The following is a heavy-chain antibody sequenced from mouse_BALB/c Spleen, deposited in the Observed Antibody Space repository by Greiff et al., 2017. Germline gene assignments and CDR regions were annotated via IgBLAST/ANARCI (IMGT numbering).Heavy chain of an antibody. V-gene: IGHV5-12-1*01. D-gene: IGHD2-10*01. CDR3: ARHSPTPAYAMDY. CDR2: ISSGGGST. Sequence: EVKVVESGGGLVKPGGSLKLSCAASGFAFSSYDMSWVRQTPEKRLEWVAYISSGGGSTYYPDTVKGRFTISRDNAKNTLYLQMSSLKSEDTAMYYCARHSPTPAYAMDYWGQGTSVTVAS. J-gene: IGHJ4*01. CDR1: GFAFSSYD.